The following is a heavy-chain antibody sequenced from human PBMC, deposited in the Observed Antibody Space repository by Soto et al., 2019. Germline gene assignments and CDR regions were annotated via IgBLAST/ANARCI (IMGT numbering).Heavy chain of an antibody. J-gene: IGHJ4*02. CDR3: ARGPYSISWYDPITSGVDS. Sequence: VKVSCKASGYTFTSYAMHWVRQAPGQRLEWMGWINAGNGNTKYSQKFQGRVTITRDTSTSTAYMELRSLRSDDTAVYYCARGPYSISWYDPITSGVDSLGQRALVPVSS. CDR1: GYTFTSYA. D-gene: IGHD6-13*01. CDR2: INAGNGNT. V-gene: IGHV1-3*01.